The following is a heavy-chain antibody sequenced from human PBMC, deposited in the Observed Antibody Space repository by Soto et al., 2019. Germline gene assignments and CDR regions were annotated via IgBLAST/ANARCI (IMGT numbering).Heavy chain of an antibody. CDR1: GFTFSGSA. V-gene: IGHV3-73*01. J-gene: IGHJ6*02. CDR2: IRSKANSYAT. Sequence: GGSLRLSYAASGFTFSGSAMHWVRHASGKGLEWVGRIRSKANSYATAYAASVKGRFTISRDDSKNTAYLQMNSLKTEDTAVYYCTSDSSSSGYYYYGMDVWGQGTTVTVSS. CDR3: TSDSSSSGYYYYGMDV. D-gene: IGHD6-6*01.